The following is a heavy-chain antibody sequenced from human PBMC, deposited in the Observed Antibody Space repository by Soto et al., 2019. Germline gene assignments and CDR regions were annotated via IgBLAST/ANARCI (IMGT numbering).Heavy chain of an antibody. Sequence: QVRLVQSGAEVKKPGASVKVSCKASGYTFTSYYIHWVRQAPGIGLEWMALIKPGGSYTTYAQKFQGRVTLTSDTSTSAVYKELSSLTSDDTAVYYCAKDLSYYTGYFDYWGQGTLVTVSS. J-gene: IGHJ4*02. D-gene: IGHD3-10*01. CDR2: IKPGGSYT. V-gene: IGHV1-46*01. CDR3: AKDLSYYTGYFDY. CDR1: GYTFTSYY.